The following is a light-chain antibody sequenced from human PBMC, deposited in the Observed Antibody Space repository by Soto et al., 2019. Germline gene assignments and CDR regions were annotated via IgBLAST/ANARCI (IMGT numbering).Light chain of an antibody. J-gene: IGKJ1*01. V-gene: IGKV3D-15*01. Sequence: EIVLTQSQGTLSLSPGERSTLSCRASQSVSNNYLAWYQQKPGQAPRLLIYGASNRATGIPARFSGSGSGTDFTLTISSLQSEDFAVYYCQQFDNWPWTFGQGAKVAIK. CDR2: GAS. CDR1: QSVSNN. CDR3: QQFDNWPWT.